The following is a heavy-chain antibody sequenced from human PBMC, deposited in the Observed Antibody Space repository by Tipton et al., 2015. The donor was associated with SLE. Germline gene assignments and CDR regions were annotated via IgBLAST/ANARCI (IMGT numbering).Heavy chain of an antibody. J-gene: IGHJ4*02. Sequence: TLSLTCTVSGGSISSGSYYWSWIRQSAGKGLEWIGRIYTSGSTNYNPSLKSRVAISIDSSKNQFSLKLNSVTATDTAVYYCARHGGSSVAPGFDYWGQGTLVTVSS. V-gene: IGHV4-61*02. CDR1: GGSISSGSYY. CDR3: ARHGGSSVAPGFDY. D-gene: IGHD6-13*01. CDR2: IYTSGST.